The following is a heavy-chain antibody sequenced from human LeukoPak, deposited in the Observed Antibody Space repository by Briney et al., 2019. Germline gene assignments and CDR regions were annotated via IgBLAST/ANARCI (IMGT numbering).Heavy chain of an antibody. V-gene: IGHV4-34*01. CDR3: ARGIVVGDGYKLDY. CDR1: GGSFSGYY. D-gene: IGHD5-24*01. J-gene: IGHJ4*02. Sequence: SETLSLTCAVYGGSFSGYYWSWIRQPPGKGLEWIGEINHSGSTNYNPSLKSRVTISVDTSKNQFPLKLSSVTAADTAVYYCARGIVVGDGYKLDYWGQGTLVTVSS. CDR2: INHSGST.